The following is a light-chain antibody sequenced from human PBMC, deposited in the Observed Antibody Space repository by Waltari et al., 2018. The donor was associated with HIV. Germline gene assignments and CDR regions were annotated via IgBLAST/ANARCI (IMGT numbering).Light chain of an antibody. J-gene: IGKJ2*01. V-gene: IGKV3-11*01. CDR3: QHRSERLYT. Sequence: ELVLTQSPSALSLSLGDTASLSCDASGTLINSLAWYQQKPGQAPRLLIHDISNRVAWVPAKFGGAGSGTRFSLTIIDLEPEDFAIYYCQHRSERLYTFGPGTTVE. CDR1: GTLINS. CDR2: DIS.